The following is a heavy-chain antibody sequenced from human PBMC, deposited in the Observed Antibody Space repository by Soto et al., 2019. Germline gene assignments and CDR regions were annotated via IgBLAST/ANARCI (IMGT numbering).Heavy chain of an antibody. D-gene: IGHD4-17*01. CDR2: IYHSGST. J-gene: IGHJ6*02. CDR3: ARDDGTNYYYGMDV. CDR1: GGSISSGGYS. V-gene: IGHV4-30-2*01. Sequence: SETLSLTCAVSGGSISSGGYSWSWIRQPPGKGLEWIGYIYHSGSTYYNPSLKSRVTISVDRSKNQFSLKLSSVTAADTAVYYCARDDGTNYYYGMDVWGQGTTVTVSS.